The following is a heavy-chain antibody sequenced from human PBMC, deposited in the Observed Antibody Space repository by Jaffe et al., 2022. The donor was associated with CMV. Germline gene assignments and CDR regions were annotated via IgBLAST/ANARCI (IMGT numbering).Heavy chain of an antibody. D-gene: IGHD3-10*01. CDR2: INHSGST. CDR1: GGSFSGYY. CDR3: AREGKYYGSGSYGLRYYYYYMDV. J-gene: IGHJ6*03. Sequence: QVQLQQWGAGLLKPSETLSLTCAVYGGSFSGYYWSWIRQPPGKGLEWIGEINHSGSTNYNPSLKSRVTISVDTSKNQFSLKLSSVTAADTAVYYCAREGKYYGSGSYGLRYYYYYMDVWGKGTTVTVSS. V-gene: IGHV4-34*01.